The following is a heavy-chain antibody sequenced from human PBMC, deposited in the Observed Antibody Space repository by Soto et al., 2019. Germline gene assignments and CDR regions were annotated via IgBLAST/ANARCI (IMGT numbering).Heavy chain of an antibody. CDR3: ATAITGGWYSTKFDY. Sequence: ASVKVSCKVSGYTLTELSMHWVRQAPGKGLEWMGGFDPEDGETIYAQKFQGRVTMTEDTSTDTAYMELSSLRSEDTAVYYCATAITGGWYSTKFDYWGQGTLVTVSS. CDR1: GYTLTELS. V-gene: IGHV1-24*01. J-gene: IGHJ4*02. CDR2: FDPEDGET. D-gene: IGHD6-19*01.